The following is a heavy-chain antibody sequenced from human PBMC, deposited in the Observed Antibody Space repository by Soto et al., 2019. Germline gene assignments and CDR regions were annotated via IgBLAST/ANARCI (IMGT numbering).Heavy chain of an antibody. CDR2: ISGGGGSV. CDR1: KITFINYA. J-gene: IGHJ4*02. V-gene: IGHV3-23*01. D-gene: IGHD3-22*01. CDR3: SKGRGYDSSGYAFYY. Sequence: EVQLLESGGGLVQPGGSLRLSCAASKITFINYAMSWVRQAPGKGLEWVSAISGGGGSVYHADSVKGRFTISRDNSKNTLYLQMNSLRAEDTAVYYCSKGRGYDSSGYAFYYWGQGTLVTVSS.